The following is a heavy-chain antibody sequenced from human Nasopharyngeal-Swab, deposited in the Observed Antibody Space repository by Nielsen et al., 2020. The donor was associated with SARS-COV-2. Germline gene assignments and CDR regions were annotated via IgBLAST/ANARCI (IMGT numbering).Heavy chain of an antibody. CDR3: ARAVVWVGAAPSAVWGYFDY. V-gene: IGHV4-30-4*01. CDR2: TYYSGST. Sequence: WIRQPPGKGLEWIGYTYYSGSTYYNPSLKSRVTISVDTSKNQFSLKLSSVTAADTAVYYCARAVVWVGAAPSAVWGYFDYWGQGTLVTVSS. D-gene: IGHD2-15*01. J-gene: IGHJ4*02.